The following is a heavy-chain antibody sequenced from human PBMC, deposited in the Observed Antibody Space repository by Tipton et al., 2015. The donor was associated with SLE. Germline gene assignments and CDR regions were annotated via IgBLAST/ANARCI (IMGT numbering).Heavy chain of an antibody. D-gene: IGHD2-15*01. CDR2: INHSGST. J-gene: IGHJ4*02. Sequence: LRLSCAVYGGSFSGYYWSWIRQPPGKGLEWIGEINHSGSTNYNPSLKSRVTISVDTSKNQFSLKLSSVTAADTAVYYCARGPAFGRKKSYFDYWGQGTLVTVSS. V-gene: IGHV4-34*01. CDR1: GGSFSGYY. CDR3: ARGPAFGRKKSYFDY.